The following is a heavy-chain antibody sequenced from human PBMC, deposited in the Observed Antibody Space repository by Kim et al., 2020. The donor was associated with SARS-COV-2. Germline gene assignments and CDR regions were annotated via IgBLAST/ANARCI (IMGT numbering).Heavy chain of an antibody. Sequence: GSTKSSPSLKSRVTLSVDTAKNQFSLKLRSVTAADTAVYYCARRPAGIDSWGQGTPVTVSS. D-gene: IGHD2-21*01. J-gene: IGHJ4*02. CDR3: ARRPAGIDS. V-gene: IGHV4-34*01. CDR2: GST.